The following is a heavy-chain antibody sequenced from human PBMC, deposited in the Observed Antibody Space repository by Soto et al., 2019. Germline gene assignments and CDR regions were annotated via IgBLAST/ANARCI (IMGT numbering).Heavy chain of an antibody. CDR2: ISAYNGNT. J-gene: IGHJ4*02. CDR3: ARGCSGGSCPDFDY. V-gene: IGHV1-18*01. D-gene: IGHD2-15*01. Sequence: ASVKVSCKASGYTFTSYGSSWVRQAPGQGLEWMGWISAYNGNTNYEQKLQGRVTMTTDTSTSKAYMELRSLRSDDTAVYYCARGCSGGSCPDFDYWGQGTLVTVSS. CDR1: GYTFTSYG.